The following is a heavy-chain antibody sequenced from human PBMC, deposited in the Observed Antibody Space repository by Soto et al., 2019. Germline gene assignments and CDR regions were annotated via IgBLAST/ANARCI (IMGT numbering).Heavy chain of an antibody. J-gene: IGHJ3*02. CDR1: GGSISSDN. Sequence: SETLSLTCTVSGGSISSDNCSMIRHSPGKGLEWIGYIYSRGNTNYNPSLNNRVTISVGTSKSQFSRSLSSVTAADTAGYYCARGRPRDGYNSGHSDFDSWGRGKMVAVSS. D-gene: IGHD5-12*01. V-gene: IGHV4-59*01. CDR3: ARGRPRDGYNSGHSDFDS. CDR2: IYSRGNT.